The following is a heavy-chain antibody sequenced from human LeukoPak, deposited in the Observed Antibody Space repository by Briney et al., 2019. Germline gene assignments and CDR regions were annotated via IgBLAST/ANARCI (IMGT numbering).Heavy chain of an antibody. CDR1: GGTFSSYA. J-gene: IGHJ5*02. CDR3: ASYGREQLNWFDP. D-gene: IGHD6-13*01. V-gene: IGHV1-69*05. CDR2: IIPIFGTA. Sequence: GASVKVSCKASGGTFSSYAISWVRHAPGQGLEWMGGIIPIFGTANYAQKFQGRVTITTDESTSTAYMELSSLRSEDTAVYYCASYGREQLNWFDPWGQGTLVTVSS.